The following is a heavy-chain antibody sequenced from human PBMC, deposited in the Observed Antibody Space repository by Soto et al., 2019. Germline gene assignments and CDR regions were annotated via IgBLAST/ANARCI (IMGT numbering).Heavy chain of an antibody. J-gene: IGHJ4*02. CDR3: ARRAETNGWNGFGADKYYFDF. CDR2: MNPNTGDS. V-gene: IGHV1-8*01. CDR1: GYTFTSYD. D-gene: IGHD1-1*01. Sequence: ASVKVSCKASGYTFTSYDISWVRQATGQGLEWMGWMNPNTGDSSYAQKFQGRVTMTSDTSITTAHMELSSLRSEDTAVYYCARRAETNGWNGFGADKYYFDFWGQGTLVTVS.